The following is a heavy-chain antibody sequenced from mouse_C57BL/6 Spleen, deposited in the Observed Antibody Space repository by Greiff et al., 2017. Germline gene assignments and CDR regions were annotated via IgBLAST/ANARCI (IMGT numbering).Heavy chain of an antibody. CDR1: GFSLTSYA. V-gene: IGHV2-9-1*01. J-gene: IGHJ1*03. CDR3: ARNRGYYGSSYGYFDV. CDR2: IWTGGGT. D-gene: IGHD1-1*01. Sequence: QVQLKESGPGLVAPSQSLSITCTVSGFSLTSYAISWVRQPPGKGLEWLGVIWTGGGTNYNSALKSRLRISKDNSKSQVFLKMNSLQTDDTARYYCARNRGYYGSSYGYFDVWGTGTTVTVSS.